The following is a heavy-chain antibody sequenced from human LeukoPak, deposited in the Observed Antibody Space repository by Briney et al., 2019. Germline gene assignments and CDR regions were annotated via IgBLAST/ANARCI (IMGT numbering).Heavy chain of an antibody. CDR1: GGSISSSSYY. V-gene: IGHV4-39*07. D-gene: IGHD6-19*01. CDR3: ARDAIAVAGNFDY. CDR2: IFYTGRT. Sequence: SETLSLTCTVSGGSISSSSYYWGWIRQPPGKGLEWIGSIFYTGRTRHNPSLKSRVTISVDTSKNQFSLNLSSLTAADTAVYYCARDAIAVAGNFDYWGQGTLVTVSS. J-gene: IGHJ4*02.